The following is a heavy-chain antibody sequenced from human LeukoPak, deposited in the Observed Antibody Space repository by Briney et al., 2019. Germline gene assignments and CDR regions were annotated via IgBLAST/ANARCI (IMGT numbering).Heavy chain of an antibody. CDR1: GFTLSSYW. CDR3: ARDLTYYFESSGYYYDAFDI. D-gene: IGHD3-22*01. Sequence: GSLRLSCAASGFTLSSYWMTWVRQAPGKGLEWVANIRQDGDEKYYVDSVKGRFTISRDNAKTSLFLQMNSLRAEDTAVYYCARDLTYYFESSGYYYDAFDIWGQGTMVTVSS. CDR2: IRQDGDEK. V-gene: IGHV3-7*04. J-gene: IGHJ3*02.